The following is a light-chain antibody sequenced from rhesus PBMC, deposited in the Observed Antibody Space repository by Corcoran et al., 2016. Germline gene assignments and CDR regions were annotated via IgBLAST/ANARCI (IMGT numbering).Light chain of an antibody. V-gene: IGKV3-40*03. J-gene: IGKJ1*01. CDR1: ERAGSS. CDR2: DAY. CDR3: QQYNALLRT. Sequence: EIVMTQSPATLSLSPGEPATLSCRARERAGSSLAWSQQKPGKAPKLLVQDAYFRATGTPARFRGSGSRTEFTLTIGKLEPESVRVYNYQQYNALLRTFGQGTKVGIE.